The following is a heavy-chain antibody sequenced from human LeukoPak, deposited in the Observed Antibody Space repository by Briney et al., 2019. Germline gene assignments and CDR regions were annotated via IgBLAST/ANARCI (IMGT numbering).Heavy chain of an antibody. Sequence: PSETLSLTRTVSGGSISSYYWSWIRQPPAKGLEWMGYIYYSGSTNYNPSLKSRVTISVDTTKNQFSLKLSSVTAADTAVYYCARVKILDGSGRRNWFDLWGQGTLVTVSS. V-gene: IGHV4-59*01. CDR2: IYYSGST. J-gene: IGHJ5*02. CDR3: ARVKILDGSGRRNWFDL. CDR1: GGSISSYY. D-gene: IGHD3-10*01.